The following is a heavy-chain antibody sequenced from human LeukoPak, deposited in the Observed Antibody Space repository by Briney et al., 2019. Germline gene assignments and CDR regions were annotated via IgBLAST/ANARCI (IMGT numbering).Heavy chain of an antibody. CDR3: ARSPGGYPFDY. J-gene: IGHJ4*02. CDR1: GDIFSSNSAT. CDR2: TYYRSKWSN. Sequence: SQTLSLTCAISGDIFSSNSATWNWIRLSPSRGLEWLGRTYYRSKWSNDYPVSVKSRITINPDTSKNQFSLQLNSVTPEDTAVYYCARSPGGYPFDYWGQGTLVTVSS. D-gene: IGHD3-22*01. V-gene: IGHV6-1*01.